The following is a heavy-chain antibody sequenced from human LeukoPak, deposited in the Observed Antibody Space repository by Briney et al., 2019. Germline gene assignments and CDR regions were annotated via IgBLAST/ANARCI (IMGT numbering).Heavy chain of an antibody. D-gene: IGHD3-10*01. Sequence: GGSLRLSCAASGFTFSSYSMKWVRQAPGKGLEWVSSISSSSSYIYYADSVKGRFTISRDNAKNSLYLQMNSLRAEDTAVYYCARWFSSDSRFDYWGQGTLVTVSS. V-gene: IGHV3-21*01. CDR3: ARWFSSDSRFDY. CDR2: ISSSSSYI. CDR1: GFTFSSYS. J-gene: IGHJ4*02.